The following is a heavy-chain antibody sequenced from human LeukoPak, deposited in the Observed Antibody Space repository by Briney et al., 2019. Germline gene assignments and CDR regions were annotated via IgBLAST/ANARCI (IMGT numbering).Heavy chain of an antibody. Sequence: GGSLRLSCAASGFTFSSYSMNWVRPAPGKGLEWVSYISSSSSTIYYADSVKGRFTISRDNAKNSLYLQMNSLRAEDTAVYYCARASPGSYDFWSGPIGDAFDIWGQGTMVTVSS. CDR3: ARASPGSYDFWSGPIGDAFDI. CDR1: GFTFSSYS. V-gene: IGHV3-48*04. D-gene: IGHD3-3*01. CDR2: ISSSSSTI. J-gene: IGHJ3*02.